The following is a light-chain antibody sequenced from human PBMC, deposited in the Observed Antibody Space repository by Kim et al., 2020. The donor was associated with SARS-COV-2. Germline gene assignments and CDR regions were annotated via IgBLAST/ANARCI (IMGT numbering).Light chain of an antibody. CDR3: QQYGNSPYT. Sequence: LSPAEKATYFCRPSQSVYNNYLGWYQQKLGQAPRLLIYGASSRATGIPDRFSGSGSGADFTLTISRLEPEDFAVYYCQQYGNSPYTFGQGTKLEI. CDR2: GAS. V-gene: IGKV3-20*01. J-gene: IGKJ2*01. CDR1: QSVYNNY.